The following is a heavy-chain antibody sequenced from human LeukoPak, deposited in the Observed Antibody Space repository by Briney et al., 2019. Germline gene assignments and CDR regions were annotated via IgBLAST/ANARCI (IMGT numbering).Heavy chain of an antibody. V-gene: IGHV3-30-3*01. CDR2: ISYDRSNK. CDR1: GFTFSSYA. Sequence: SVRLSCAASGFTFSSYAMHWVRQAPGKGLEWVAGISYDRSNKYYAHSVKGRFTISRDKSNNTPYLQMNRLRADDTAVYYCASQDYWGQGTLVTVSS. CDR3: ASQDY. J-gene: IGHJ4*02.